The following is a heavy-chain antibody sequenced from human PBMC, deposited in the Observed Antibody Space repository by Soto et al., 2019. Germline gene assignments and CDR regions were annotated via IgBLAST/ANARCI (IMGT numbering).Heavy chain of an antibody. J-gene: IGHJ4*02. Sequence: GGSLRLSCVASGITISNYPMSWVRQAPGKGLDWVSGISGSGGSTYYADSVKGRFTISRDNSKNTLYLQMNSLRAEDTAVYYCAKIVEHYDILTGYSKPHFDYWGQGTLVTVSS. CDR2: ISGSGGST. CDR3: AKIVEHYDILTGYSKPHFDY. D-gene: IGHD3-9*01. CDR1: GITISNYP. V-gene: IGHV3-23*01.